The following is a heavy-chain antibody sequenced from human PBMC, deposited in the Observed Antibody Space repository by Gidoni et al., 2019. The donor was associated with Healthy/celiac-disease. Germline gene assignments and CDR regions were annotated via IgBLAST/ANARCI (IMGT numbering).Heavy chain of an antibody. CDR2: IYPGDSDT. D-gene: IGHD2-2*01. V-gene: IGHV5-51*01. CDR3: ARLSCSSTSCYTYYYYGMDV. CDR1: GYSFTSYW. J-gene: IGHJ6*02. Sequence: EVQLVQSGAEVKKPGESLKISCKGSGYSFTSYWIGWVRQMPGKGLEWMGIIYPGDSDTRYSPSFQGQVTISADKSISTAYLQWSSLKASDTAMYYCARLSCSSTSCYTYYYYGMDVWGQGTTVTVSS.